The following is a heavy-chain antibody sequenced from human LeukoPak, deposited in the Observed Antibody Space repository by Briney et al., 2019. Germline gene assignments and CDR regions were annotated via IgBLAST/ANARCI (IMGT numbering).Heavy chain of an antibody. CDR1: GFTFSGYN. CDR2: ISSGGDTI. Sequence: GGSLRLSCAASGFTFSGYNMNWVRQAPGKGLEWLSYISSGGDTIYYADSVKGRFTISRDNAKTSLYLQMSSLRAEDTAVYYCARGGPSIIVVGNYFDYWGQGTLVTVSS. J-gene: IGHJ4*02. D-gene: IGHD3-22*01. CDR3: ARGGPSIIVVGNYFDY. V-gene: IGHV3-48*04.